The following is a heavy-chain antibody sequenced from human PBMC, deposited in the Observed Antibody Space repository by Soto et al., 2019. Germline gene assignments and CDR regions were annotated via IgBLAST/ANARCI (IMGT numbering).Heavy chain of an antibody. V-gene: IGHV1-69*01. CDR2: FIPRFGTT. CDR1: GDSFSKYT. CDR3: ARGRGLYNSRRPQLAS. Sequence: QVHLVQSGAEVKKPGSSVRVSCKTSGDSFSKYTVNWVRQAPRHGLEWMGGFIPRFGTTNFAPTLQGRVTITADQSINRVYMAWSSLGSEDTALYCCARGRGLYNSRRPQLASWGQGTLVTVSS. J-gene: IGHJ4*02. D-gene: IGHD1-1*01.